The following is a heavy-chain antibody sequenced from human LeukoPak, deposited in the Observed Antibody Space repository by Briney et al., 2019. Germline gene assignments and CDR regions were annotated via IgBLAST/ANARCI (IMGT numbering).Heavy chain of an antibody. CDR2: ITGDGSST. J-gene: IGHJ6*04. Sequence: PGGSLRLSCAASGFTFSNYWMHWVRQAPGKGLMWVSRITGDGSSTSYADSVNGRFTISRDNAKNSLYLQMNSLRAEDTAVYYCAELGITMIGGVWGKGTTVTISS. CDR1: GFTFSNYW. CDR3: AELGITMIGGV. D-gene: IGHD3-10*02. V-gene: IGHV3-74*01.